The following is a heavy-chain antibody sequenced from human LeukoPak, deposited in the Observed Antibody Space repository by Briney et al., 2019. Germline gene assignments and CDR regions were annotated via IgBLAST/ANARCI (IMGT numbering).Heavy chain of an antibody. CDR2: ISGSGGST. CDR3: AKVYSIIGFGELSPFYFDY. Sequence: PGGSLRLSCAASGFTFSSYAMSWVRQAPGKGLEWVSAISGSGGSTYYADSVKGRFTISRDNSKNTLYLQMNSLRAEDTAVYYCAKVYSIIGFGELSPFYFDYWGQGTLVTVSS. V-gene: IGHV3-23*01. D-gene: IGHD3-10*01. J-gene: IGHJ4*02. CDR1: GFTFSSYA.